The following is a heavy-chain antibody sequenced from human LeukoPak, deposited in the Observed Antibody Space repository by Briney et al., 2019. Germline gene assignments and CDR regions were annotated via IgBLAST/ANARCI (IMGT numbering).Heavy chain of an antibody. CDR2: IYHTGST. CDR3: AREGRWGIKYYFDF. D-gene: IGHD4-23*01. V-gene: IGHV4-59*11. J-gene: IGHJ4*02. CDR1: GGSLSSHY. Sequence: SETLSLTCNVSGGSLSSHYWSWVRQSPEKGLEWIGQIYHTGSTHYNPSLRSRFAISVDTSKNKFFLNVKSVTAADTAVYYCAREGRWGIKYYFDFWGQGTLVIVSS.